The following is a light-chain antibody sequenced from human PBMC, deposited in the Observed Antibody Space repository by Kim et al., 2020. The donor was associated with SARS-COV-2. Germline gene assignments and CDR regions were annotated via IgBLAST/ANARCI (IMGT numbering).Light chain of an antibody. CDR3: QVWDTSSDHPV. Sequence: PGRAAEITWGGNNIESKHVHGYQQEPGLAPVLVIYHDTDRPSGIPERLSGSNSGDTATLTISWVEAGDEADYYCQVWDTSSDHPVFGGGTQLTVL. V-gene: IGLV3-21*04. J-gene: IGLJ2*01. CDR1: NIESKH. CDR2: HDT.